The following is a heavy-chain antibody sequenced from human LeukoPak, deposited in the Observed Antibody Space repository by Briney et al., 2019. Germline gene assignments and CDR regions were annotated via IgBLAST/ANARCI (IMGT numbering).Heavy chain of an antibody. CDR1: GGSINRYY. V-gene: IGHV4-59*01. J-gene: IGHJ3*02. CDR3: ARDYYDSSGPVGAFDI. Sequence: SETLSLTCTVSGGSINRYYWSWIRQPPGKGLEWIGYIYYSGSTNYNPSLKSRVTISVDTSKNQFSLKLSSVTAADTAVYYCARDYYDSSGPVGAFDIWGQGTMVTVSS. CDR2: IYYSGST. D-gene: IGHD3-22*01.